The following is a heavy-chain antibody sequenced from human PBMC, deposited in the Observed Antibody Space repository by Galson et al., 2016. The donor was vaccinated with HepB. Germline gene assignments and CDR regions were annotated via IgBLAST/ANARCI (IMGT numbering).Heavy chain of an antibody. Sequence: SLRLSCAASGFTFSNYGLSWVRQSPEKGLEWIGEVYREGSTNYNPSLKGRVSLSVDKSRNQFFLDLTSLTAADTAVYFCARLSSSSYYLDFWGQGILVTVSS. CDR1: GFTFSNYGL. J-gene: IGHJ4*02. CDR3: ARLSSSSYYLDF. CDR2: VYREGST. D-gene: IGHD6-6*01. V-gene: IGHV4-4*01.